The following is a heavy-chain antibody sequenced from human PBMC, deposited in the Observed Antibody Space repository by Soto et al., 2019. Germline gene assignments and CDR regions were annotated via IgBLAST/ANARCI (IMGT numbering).Heavy chain of an antibody. Sequence: PSETLSLTCAVYGGSFSGYYWSWIRQPPGKGLEWIGEINHSGSTNYNPSLKSRVTISVETSKNQFSLKLSSMTAADTAVYYCARAVSSSGWEHFDYWGPGTLVTVSS. D-gene: IGHD6-19*01. CDR2: INHSGST. CDR3: ARAVSSSGWEHFDY. J-gene: IGHJ4*02. V-gene: IGHV4-34*01. CDR1: GGSFSGYY.